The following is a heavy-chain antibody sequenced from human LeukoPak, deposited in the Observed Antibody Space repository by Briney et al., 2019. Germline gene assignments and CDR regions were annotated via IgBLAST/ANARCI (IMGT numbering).Heavy chain of an antibody. CDR1: GYTFTGHY. D-gene: IGHD3-10*01. V-gene: IGHV1-2*02. J-gene: IGHJ3*02. CDR2: VNPNSGGT. CDR3: FGSGSGGFDI. Sequence: GASVKVSCKASGYTFTGHYMHWVRQAPGQGLEWVGWVNPNSGGTNYAQSFQGRVTMTRDTSISTAYMELYSLRSDDTAVYYCFGSGSGGFDIWGQGTMVTVSS.